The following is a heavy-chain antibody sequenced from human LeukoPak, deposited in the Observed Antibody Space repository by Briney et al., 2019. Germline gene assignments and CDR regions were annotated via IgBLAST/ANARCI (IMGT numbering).Heavy chain of an antibody. CDR2: INHSGST. D-gene: IGHD5-24*01. CDR1: GGSFSGYY. V-gene: IGHV4-34*01. CDR3: ARDRRATNFFDY. J-gene: IGHJ4*02. Sequence: SETLSLTCAVYGGSFSGYYWSWIRQPPGKGLEWIGEINHSGSTNYNPSLKSRVTISVDTSKNQFSLKLSSVTAADTAVYYCARDRRATNFFDYWGQGTLVTVSS.